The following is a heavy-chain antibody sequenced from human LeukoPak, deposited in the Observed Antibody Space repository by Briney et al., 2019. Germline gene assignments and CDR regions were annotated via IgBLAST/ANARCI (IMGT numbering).Heavy chain of an antibody. CDR1: GDPVSRASCY. CDR2: VCHTGST. CDR3: ARGFASGWYSRYDP. V-gene: IGHV4-61*01. J-gene: IGHJ5*02. Sequence: PSETLSLTCTVSGDPVSRASCYWSWIRQPPGKELEWIGDVCHTGSTNYDPPLKSRVTISVDTSNNEYSLKMTSVTAADTAVYYCARGFASGWYSRYDPWGQGTLVTVSS. D-gene: IGHD6-19*01.